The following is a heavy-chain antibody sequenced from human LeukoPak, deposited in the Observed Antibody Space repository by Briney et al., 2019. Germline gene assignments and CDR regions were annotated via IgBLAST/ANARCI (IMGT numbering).Heavy chain of an antibody. V-gene: IGHV4-30-2*01. Sequence: SETLSLTCAVSGGSISSGGYSWSWIRQPPGKGLEWIGYIYHSGSTYYNPSLKSRVTISVDRSKNQFSLKLSSVTAADTAVYYCASSAAGDYFDYWGQGTLVTVSS. CDR2: IYHSGST. J-gene: IGHJ4*02. CDR3: ASSAAGDYFDY. CDR1: GGSISSGGYS. D-gene: IGHD6-13*01.